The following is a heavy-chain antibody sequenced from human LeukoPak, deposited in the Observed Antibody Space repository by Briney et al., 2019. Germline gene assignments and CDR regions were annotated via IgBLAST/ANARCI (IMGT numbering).Heavy chain of an antibody. J-gene: IGHJ5*02. Sequence: ASVKVSCTASGYTFTDYYMHWVRQAPGQGLEWMGWINPNSGGTYYAQKFQGRVTMTRDTSISTAYMELSSLRSEDTAVYYCARGLAPALYNWFDPWGQGTLVTVSS. D-gene: IGHD2-2*01. V-gene: IGHV1-2*02. CDR2: INPNSGGT. CDR3: ARGLAPALYNWFDP. CDR1: GYTFTDYY.